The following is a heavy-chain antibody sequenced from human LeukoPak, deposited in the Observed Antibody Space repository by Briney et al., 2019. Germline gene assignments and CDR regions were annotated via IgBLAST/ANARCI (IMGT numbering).Heavy chain of an antibody. J-gene: IGHJ6*03. V-gene: IGHV1-69*05. CDR1: GGTFNSYA. Sequence: ASVKVSCKASGGTFNSYAISWVRQAPGQGLEWMGGIIPIFGTANYAQKFQGRVTITTDESTSTAYMELSSLRSEDTAVYYCGISRYCSSTSCYSPYYYYYYMDVWGKGTTVTVSS. CDR2: IIPIFGTA. D-gene: IGHD2-2*01. CDR3: GISRYCSSTSCYSPYYYYYYMDV.